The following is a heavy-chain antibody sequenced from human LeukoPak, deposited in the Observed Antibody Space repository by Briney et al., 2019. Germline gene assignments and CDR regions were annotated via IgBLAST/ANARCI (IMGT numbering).Heavy chain of an antibody. Sequence: PGGSLRLSCAASGFTFSSYEMNWVRLAPGTGLERVSYISSSGSTIYYADSVKGRFTISRDNAKNYLYPQMNSLRAEDTAVYYCAELGITMIGGVWGKGTTVTISS. V-gene: IGHV3-48*03. D-gene: IGHD3-10*02. CDR3: AELGITMIGGV. CDR1: GFTFSSYE. CDR2: ISSSGSTI. J-gene: IGHJ6*04.